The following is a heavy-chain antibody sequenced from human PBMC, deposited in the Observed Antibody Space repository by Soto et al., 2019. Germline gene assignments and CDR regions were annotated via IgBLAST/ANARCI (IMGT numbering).Heavy chain of an antibody. CDR3: AREGNLGRWLQPLDF. V-gene: IGHV4-61*08. J-gene: IGHJ4*02. CDR2: IYYSGST. Sequence: SETLSLTCTVSGGSISSGDYYWSWIRQPPGKGLEWIGYIYYSGSTNYNPSLKSRVTISLDTSKNQFSLRLISVTAADTAKYFCAREGNLGRWLQPLDFWGQGTLVTVSS. CDR1: GGSISSGDYY. D-gene: IGHD5-12*01.